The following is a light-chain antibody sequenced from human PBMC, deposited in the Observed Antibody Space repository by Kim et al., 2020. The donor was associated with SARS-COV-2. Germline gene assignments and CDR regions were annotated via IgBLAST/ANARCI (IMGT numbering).Light chain of an antibody. J-gene: IGLJ1*01. CDR2: GKN. Sequence: SSELTQDPAVSVALGQTVRITCQGDSLRSYYASWYQQKPGQAPVLVIYGKNNRPSGIPDRFSGSSSGNTASLTLTVAQAEDEADYYCHSRASSCNPYVFG. CDR3: HSRASSCNPYV. CDR1: SLRSYY. V-gene: IGLV3-19*01.